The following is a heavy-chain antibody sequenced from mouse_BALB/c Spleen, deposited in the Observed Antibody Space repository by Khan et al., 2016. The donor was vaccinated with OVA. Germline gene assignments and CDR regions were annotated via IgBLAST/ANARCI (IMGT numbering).Heavy chain of an antibody. Sequence: EVQLQQSGPELVKPGTSMKISCKTSGYTFTEYTMHWVKQSHGKSLEWIGNINPSNGGTTYNQKFKGKATLTVDKSSSTAYMELRSLTSEASAVYYCARRGGYTWFAYWGQGTLVTVSA. CDR3: ARRGGYTWFAY. CDR2: INPSNGGT. V-gene: IGHV1-22*01. D-gene: IGHD2-2*01. J-gene: IGHJ3*01. CDR1: GYTFTEYT.